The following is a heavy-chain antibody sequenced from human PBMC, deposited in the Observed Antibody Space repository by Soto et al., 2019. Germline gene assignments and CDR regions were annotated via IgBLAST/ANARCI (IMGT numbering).Heavy chain of an antibody. D-gene: IGHD6-19*01. CDR2: ISSSSDYI. J-gene: IGHJ4*02. Sequence: VGSLRLSCTASGFTFSFSSMNWVRQAPGRGLEWVSSISSSSDYIYYADSVKGRFTVSRDNAKNALYLQMNSLRAEDTAVYYCARDGSGWSRDCWGQGTLVTVSS. CDR1: GFTFSFSS. CDR3: ARDGSGWSRDC. V-gene: IGHV3-21*01.